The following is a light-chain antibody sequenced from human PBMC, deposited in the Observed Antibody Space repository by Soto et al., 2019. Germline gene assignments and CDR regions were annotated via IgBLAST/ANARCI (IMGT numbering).Light chain of an antibody. CDR2: ATS. V-gene: IGKV1-39*01. J-gene: IGKJ2*01. CDR3: QQSYSSPYT. Sequence: DIQMTQSPSSLSAAVGDSVTITCRASQDINKYLNWYPQTPGKAPTLLVFATSTLHNGDPSRFRGSRSGTDFSLTITSLQPEDFATYYFQQSYSSPYTVGQGTKLEIK. CDR1: QDINKY.